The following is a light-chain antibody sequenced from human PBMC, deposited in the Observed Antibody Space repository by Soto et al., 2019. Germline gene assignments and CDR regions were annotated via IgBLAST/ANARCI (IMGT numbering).Light chain of an antibody. V-gene: IGKV1-5*01. Sequence: DSRMTQSPSALSASVGDRGSMSRPSRHSISTSLAWYQQKPGKAPKFMIYDASTLETGVPSRFSGSGSGTEFTLTISSLQPDDFATYYCQQYNSYSGTFGQGTKVDIK. J-gene: IGKJ2*01. CDR2: DAS. CDR3: QQYNSYSGT. CDR1: HSISTS.